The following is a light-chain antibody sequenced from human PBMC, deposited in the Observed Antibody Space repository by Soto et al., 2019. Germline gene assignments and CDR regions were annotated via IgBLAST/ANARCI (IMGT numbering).Light chain of an antibody. V-gene: IGKV3-20*01. CDR1: QSLSSTY. CDR3: QRYGSSSLS. CDR2: GAS. Sequence: EIVLTQSPGTLSLSPGERATLFCRASQSLSSTYLAWYQQRPGQAHRLLIFGASNRATGIPDRFRGSGSGTDFTLTISRLEPGDFAVYYCQRYGSSSLSFGGGTRVEI. J-gene: IGKJ4*01.